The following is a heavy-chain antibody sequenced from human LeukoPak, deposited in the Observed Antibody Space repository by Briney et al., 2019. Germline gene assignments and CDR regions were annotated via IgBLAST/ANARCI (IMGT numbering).Heavy chain of an antibody. V-gene: IGHV1-69*13. J-gene: IGHJ4*02. CDR1: GGTFSSYA. Sequence: SVKVSCKASGGTFSSYAISWVRQAPGQGLEWMGGIIPIFGTANYAQKSQGRVTITADESTSTAYMELSSLRSEDTAVYYCARGIVGATIVPHYFDYWGQGTLVTVSS. CDR2: IIPIFGTA. CDR3: ARGIVGATIVPHYFDY. D-gene: IGHD1-26*01.